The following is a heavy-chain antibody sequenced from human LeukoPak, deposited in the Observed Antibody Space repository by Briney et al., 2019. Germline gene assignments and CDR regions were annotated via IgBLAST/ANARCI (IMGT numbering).Heavy chain of an antibody. J-gene: IGHJ4*02. CDR3: ARDGHPFDL. Sequence: PAGSLTLSCAASGFIFSSYWMRWLRQAPGKGLEWVANINQDGSEKYYVDSVKGRFTISRDNAKNSLYLQMNSLRAEDTAVYYCARDGHPFDLWGQGTLVTVAS. CDR2: INQDGSEK. V-gene: IGHV3-7*01. CDR1: GFIFSSYW.